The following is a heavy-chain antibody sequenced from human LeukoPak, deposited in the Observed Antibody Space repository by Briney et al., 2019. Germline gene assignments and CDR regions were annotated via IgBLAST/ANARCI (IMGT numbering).Heavy chain of an antibody. CDR1: GGSFSGYY. CDR2: INHSGST. V-gene: IGHV4-34*01. Sequence: SETLSLTCAVYGGSFSGYYWSWIRQPPGKGLEWIGEINHSGSTNYNPSLKSRVTISVDTSKNQFSLKLSSVTAADTDVYYCYGRRGLFDYWGQGTLVTVSS. CDR3: YGRRGLFDY. J-gene: IGHJ4*02. D-gene: IGHD4-17*01.